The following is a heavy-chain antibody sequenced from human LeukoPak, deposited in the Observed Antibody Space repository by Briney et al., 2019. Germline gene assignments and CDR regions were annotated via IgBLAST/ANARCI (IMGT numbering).Heavy chain of an antibody. D-gene: IGHD3-22*01. CDR1: GYTFTIYD. J-gene: IGHJ4*02. CDR3: GRGHYDSSGYVD. Sequence: ASVTVSFTSSGYTFTIYDNNWVRHAQGAGNGWMGWMNPNSGNTSYSQKFQSRGTITRNNSISTAYTEMSRLRSAATAAYYCGRGHYDSSGYVDWGQGALVTVSS. CDR2: MNPNSGNT. V-gene: IGHV1-8*01.